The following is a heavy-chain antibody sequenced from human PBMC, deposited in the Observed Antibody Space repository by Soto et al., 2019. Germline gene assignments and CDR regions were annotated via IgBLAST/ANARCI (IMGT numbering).Heavy chain of an antibody. CDR3: ARDSLRGNWFDP. D-gene: IGHD3-16*02. J-gene: IGHJ5*02. CDR2: IIPILGIA. Sequence: QVQLVQSGAEVKKPRSSVKVSCKASGGTFSSYTISWVRQAPGQGLEWMGRIIPILGIANYAQKFQGRVTITADKSTSTAYMELSSLRSEDTAVYYCARDSLRGNWFDPWGQGTLVTVSS. CDR1: GGTFSSYT. V-gene: IGHV1-69*08.